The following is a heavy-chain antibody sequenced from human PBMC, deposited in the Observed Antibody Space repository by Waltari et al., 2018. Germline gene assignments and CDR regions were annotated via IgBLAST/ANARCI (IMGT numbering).Heavy chain of an antibody. V-gene: IGHV4-34*01. CDR1: GGSFSGSY. J-gene: IGHJ6*03. CDR3: ANLPIKAERYYYYYYMDV. D-gene: IGHD5-12*01. Sequence: QVQLQQWGAGLLKPSETLSLTCAVYGGSFSGSYWSWIRQPPGKGLEWIGEINHSGSTNYNPSLKSRVTISVDTSKNQFSLKLSSVTAADTAVYYCANLPIKAERYYYYYYMDVWGQGTTVTVSS. CDR2: INHSGST.